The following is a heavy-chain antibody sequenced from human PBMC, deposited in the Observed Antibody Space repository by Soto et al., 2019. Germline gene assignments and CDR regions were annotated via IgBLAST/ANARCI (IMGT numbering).Heavy chain of an antibody. CDR3: ARLPYSSSPRAGMDV. CDR1: SYH. Sequence: SYHWSWIRQPPGKGLEWIGYIYYSGSTNYNPSLKSRVTISVDTSKNQFSLKLSSVTAADTAVYYCARLPYSSSPRAGMDVWGQGTTVTVSS. CDR2: IYYSGST. J-gene: IGHJ6*02. D-gene: IGHD6-6*01. V-gene: IGHV4-59*01.